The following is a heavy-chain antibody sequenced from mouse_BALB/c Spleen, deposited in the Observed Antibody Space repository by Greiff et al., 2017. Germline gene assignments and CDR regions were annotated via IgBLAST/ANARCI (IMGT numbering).Heavy chain of an antibody. CDR3: ARSGYYFYYAMDY. CDR2: ISYSGST. J-gene: IGHJ4*01. Sequence: EVQLQESGPGLVKPSQSLSLTCTVTGYSITSDYAWNWIRQFPGNKLEWMGYISYSGSTSYNPSLKSRISITRDTSKNQFFLQLNSVTTEDTATYYCARSGYYFYYAMDYWGQGTSVTVSS. CDR1: GYSITSDYA. D-gene: IGHD2-3*01. V-gene: IGHV3-2*02.